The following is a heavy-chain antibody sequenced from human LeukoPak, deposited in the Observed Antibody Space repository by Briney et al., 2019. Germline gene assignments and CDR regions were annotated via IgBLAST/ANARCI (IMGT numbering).Heavy chain of an antibody. CDR2: IFHSGSS. V-gene: IGHV4-59*12. D-gene: IGHD3-10*01. J-gene: IGHJ5*02. CDR1: GGSISSYY. Sequence: SETLSLTCTVFGGSISSYYWSWIRQPSGKGLEWIGYIFHSGSSYYNPSLKSRVTISVDKSKNQFSLRLTSVTAADTAVYYCARELWFVNAPGSWFDPWGQGTLVTVSS. CDR3: ARELWFVNAPGSWFDP.